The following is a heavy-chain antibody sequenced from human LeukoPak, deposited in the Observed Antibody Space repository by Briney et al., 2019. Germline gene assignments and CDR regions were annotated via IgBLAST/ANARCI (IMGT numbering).Heavy chain of an antibody. CDR2: IKSKTYGGTT. J-gene: IGHJ4*02. D-gene: IGHD3-22*01. CDR3: TTVDSSGHF. Sequence: GGSLRLSCAASGFNFSNAWMSWVRQAPGKGLEWVGRIKSKTYGGTTDYAAPVKGRFSISRDDSKNTLYLQMNSLKTEDTAVYYCTTVDSSGHFWGQGTLVTVFS. CDR1: GFNFSNAW. V-gene: IGHV3-15*01.